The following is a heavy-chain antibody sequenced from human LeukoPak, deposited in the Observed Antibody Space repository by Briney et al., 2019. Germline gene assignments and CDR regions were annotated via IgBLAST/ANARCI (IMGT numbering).Heavy chain of an antibody. CDR2: IPYDGSNK. J-gene: IGHJ4*02. V-gene: IGHV3-30*02. D-gene: IGHD3-10*01. CDR3: AKDPHPYGSGLFYYFDY. CDR1: GFTFSSYG. Sequence: GGSLKLSCAASGFTFSSYGMHWVRQAPGKGLEWVAFIPYDGSNKYYADSVKGRFTISRDNSKNTLYLQMNSLRAEDTAVYYCAKDPHPYGSGLFYYFDYWGQGTLVTVSS.